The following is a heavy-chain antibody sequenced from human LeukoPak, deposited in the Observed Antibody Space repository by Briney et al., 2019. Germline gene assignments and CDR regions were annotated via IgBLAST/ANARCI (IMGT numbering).Heavy chain of an antibody. Sequence: GGSLGLSCATSGFTFSSNWMSWVRHVPGRGLDWVANIKPDGSAQYYAASVKGRFTVSRDNAKNSVYLQMNSLRVEDTAVYYCARALTTLTYEGYWGQGTLVTVSS. CDR3: ARALTTLTYEGY. J-gene: IGHJ4*02. CDR2: IKPDGSAQ. D-gene: IGHD1-1*01. CDR1: GFTFSSNW. V-gene: IGHV3-7*01.